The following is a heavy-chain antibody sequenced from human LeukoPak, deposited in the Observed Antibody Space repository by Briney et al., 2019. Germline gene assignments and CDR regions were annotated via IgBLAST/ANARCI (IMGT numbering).Heavy chain of an antibody. D-gene: IGHD3-22*01. V-gene: IGHV3-21*01. CDR1: GFTFSSYS. CDR3: ARQLGGSSGYYFDY. J-gene: IGHJ4*02. CDR2: ISSSSSYI. Sequence: PGGSLRLSCAASGFTFSSYSMNWVRQAPGKGLEWVSSISSSSSYIYYADSVKDRFTISRDNAKNSLYLQMNSLRAEDTAVYYCARQLGGSSGYYFDYWGQGTLVTVSS.